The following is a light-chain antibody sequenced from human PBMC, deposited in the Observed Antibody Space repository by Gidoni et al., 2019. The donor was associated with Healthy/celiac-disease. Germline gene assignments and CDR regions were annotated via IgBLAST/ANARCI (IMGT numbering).Light chain of an antibody. CDR3: QSYDSSNWV. V-gene: IGLV6-57*01. CDR2: EAN. J-gene: IGLJ3*02. Sequence: NFMLPQPHSVSESPGKTVTISCTRISGSIASNYVQWDQQRPGSYPTTVIYEANQRPSGVPARFSGSIDSSSNSASLTISGLKTEDEADYYCQSYDSSNWVFGGGTKLTVL. CDR1: SGSIASNY.